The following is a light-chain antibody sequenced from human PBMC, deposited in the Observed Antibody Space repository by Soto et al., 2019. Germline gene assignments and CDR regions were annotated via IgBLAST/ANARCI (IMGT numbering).Light chain of an antibody. V-gene: IGLV2-14*01. Sequence: QSALTQPASVSGSPGQSITISCTGTSSDVGGYNYVSWYQQHPGKALKLMIYDVSNRPSGVSNRFSGSKSANTASLTISGLQAEDEADYYCSSYTSSSTRVFGTGTKLTVL. CDR2: DVS. CDR1: SSDVGGYNY. J-gene: IGLJ1*01. CDR3: SSYTSSSTRV.